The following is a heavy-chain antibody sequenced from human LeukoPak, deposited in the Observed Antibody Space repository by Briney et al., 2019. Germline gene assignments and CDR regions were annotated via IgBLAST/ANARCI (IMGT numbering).Heavy chain of an antibody. V-gene: IGHV4-34*01. J-gene: IGHJ6*03. D-gene: IGHD3-22*01. CDR3: ARGRYYYDSSGYYPGYYMDV. CDR2: INHSGST. Sequence: SEXLSLTCAVYGGSFSGYYWSWIRQPPGKGLEWIGEINHSGSTNYNPSLTSRVTISVDTSKNQFSLTLSSVTAADTAVYYCARGRYYYDSSGYYPGYYMDVWGKGTTVTVSS. CDR1: GGSFSGYY.